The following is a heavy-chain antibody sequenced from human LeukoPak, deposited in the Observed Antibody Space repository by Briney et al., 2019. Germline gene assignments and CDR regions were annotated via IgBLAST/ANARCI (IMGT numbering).Heavy chain of an antibody. V-gene: IGHV3-23*01. J-gene: IGHJ1*01. CDR3: ATIPLKGSEYFPH. Sequence: GGTLRLSCAASGFTFSTYGMSWVRQAPGKGLEWVSVITGSGGHTVYADSVKGRFTISRDNSNNTLYLQMNSLRAEDTAIYYCATIPLKGSEYFPHWGQGTLVTVSS. CDR2: ITGSGGHT. D-gene: IGHD2-2*02. CDR1: GFTFSTYG.